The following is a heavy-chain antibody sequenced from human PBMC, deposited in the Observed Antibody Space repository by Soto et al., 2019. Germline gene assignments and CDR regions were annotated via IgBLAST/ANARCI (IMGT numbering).Heavy chain of an antibody. CDR1: VGSISTGGYY. V-gene: IGHV4-31*03. Sequence: QVQLQESGPGLVKPSQTLSLTCTVSVGSISTGGYYWNWIRQHPGKGLEWIGYIYYSGSTYYIPSLKSRVTISVDTSKNQFSLKLSSVTAADTAVYYCARSPDYWGQGTLVTVSS. J-gene: IGHJ4*02. CDR2: IYYSGST. CDR3: ARSPDY.